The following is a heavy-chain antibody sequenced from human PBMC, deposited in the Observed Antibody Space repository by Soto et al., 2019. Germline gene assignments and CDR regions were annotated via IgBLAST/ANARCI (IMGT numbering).Heavy chain of an antibody. CDR3: ARAARGWFDP. Sequence: ASVKVSCKASGYTFTGYYMHWVRQAPGQGLELMGWINPNSGGTNYAQKFQGRVTMTRXXXXXXAXIXLXXXXSDDTAVYYCARAARGWFDPWGQGTLVTVSS. J-gene: IGHJ5*02. CDR1: GYTFTGYY. CDR2: INPNSGGT. V-gene: IGHV1-2*02.